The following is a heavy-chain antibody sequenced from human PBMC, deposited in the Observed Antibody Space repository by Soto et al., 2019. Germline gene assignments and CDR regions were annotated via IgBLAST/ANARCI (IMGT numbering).Heavy chain of an antibody. Sequence: PGGSLRLSCVASGFTFADYAVHWVRRIPGKGLEWVAVISYSGDRQYYAESVKGRFTISRDNSKKTLYLQMFSLTSEDSAVFYCARTPAAMITDRYNWFDSWGPGTQVTVSS. CDR3: ARTPAAMITDRYNWFDS. J-gene: IGHJ5*01. D-gene: IGHD3-16*01. V-gene: IGHV3-30*01. CDR2: ISYSGDRQ. CDR1: GFTFADYA.